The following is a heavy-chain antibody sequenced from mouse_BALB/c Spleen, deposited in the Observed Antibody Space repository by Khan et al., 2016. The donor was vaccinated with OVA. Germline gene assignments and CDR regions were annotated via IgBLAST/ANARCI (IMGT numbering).Heavy chain of an antibody. CDR3: ACPSYDPRYFEV. D-gene: IGHD2-10*02. CDR1: GFNIKDTY. CDR2: IAPANGNT. J-gene: IGHJ1*01. V-gene: IGHV14-3*02. Sequence: EVQLQESGAQLVKPGASVRLSCTASGFNIKDTYIHWVKQRPEQGLEWIGRIAPANGNTQYDPRFQDKATITSDTSSNTSYLQLSSLTSEDTAVYYCACPSYDPRYFEVWGAGTTVTVSS.